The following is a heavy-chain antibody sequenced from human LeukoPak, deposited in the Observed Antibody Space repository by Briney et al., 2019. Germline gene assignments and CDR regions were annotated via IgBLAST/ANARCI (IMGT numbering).Heavy chain of an antibody. CDR3: AREATRYDILTGYYIDYYYYYMDV. Sequence: PSETLSLTCTVSGGSISSYYWSWIRQPPGKGLEWIGYIYYSGSTNYNPSLKSRVTISVDTSKNQFSLKLSSVTAADTAVYYCAREATRYDILTGYYIDYYYYYMDVWGKGTTVTISS. CDR1: GGSISSYY. CDR2: IYYSGST. V-gene: IGHV4-59*12. J-gene: IGHJ6*03. D-gene: IGHD3-9*01.